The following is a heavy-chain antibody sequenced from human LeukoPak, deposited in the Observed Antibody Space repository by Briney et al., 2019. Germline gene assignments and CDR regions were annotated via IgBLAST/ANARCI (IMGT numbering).Heavy chain of an antibody. CDR2: INPNSGGT. D-gene: IGHD4-23*01. CDR1: GYTLTGYY. Sequence: ASVTVSCKASGYTLTGYYMHWVRQAPGQGIEWIGWINPNSGGTNYAQKFQGGVTITRDTSISTAYMELSRLRSDDTAVYYCARDLYGGNSPYYYYYGMDVWGQGTTVNVSS. CDR3: ARDLYGGNSPYYYYYGMDV. V-gene: IGHV1-2*02. J-gene: IGHJ6*02.